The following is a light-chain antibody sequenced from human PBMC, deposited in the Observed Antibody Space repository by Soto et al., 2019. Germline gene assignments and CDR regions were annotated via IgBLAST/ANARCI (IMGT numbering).Light chain of an antibody. Sequence: EIVLTQSPATLSSFPGGRVTLSCRASQAVNTRLAWYQHKPGQAPRLLIYLTSNRAAGIPARFSGSGSGTDFTLTISDVEPEDFAVYFCHQRYNWPRVTFGQGTRLEIK. J-gene: IGKJ5*01. CDR1: QAVNTR. CDR3: HQRYNWPRVT. V-gene: IGKV3-11*01. CDR2: LTS.